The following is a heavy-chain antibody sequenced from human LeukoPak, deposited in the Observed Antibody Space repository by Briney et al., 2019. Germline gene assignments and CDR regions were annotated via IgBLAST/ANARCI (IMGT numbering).Heavy chain of an antibody. D-gene: IGHD2-2*01. V-gene: IGHV3-7*01. CDR1: GFTFSNYW. CDR3: ARDQRLLGYCRSTGCYPLYFAN. Sequence: GGSLRLSCTASGFTFSNYWMSWVRQAPGKGLEWVANINEDGSEKYYVDSVKGRFTISRDNAKKSLYLQVNSLRADDAAIYYCARDQRLLGYCRSTGCYPLYFANWGQGTLVTVSS. J-gene: IGHJ4*02. CDR2: INEDGSEK.